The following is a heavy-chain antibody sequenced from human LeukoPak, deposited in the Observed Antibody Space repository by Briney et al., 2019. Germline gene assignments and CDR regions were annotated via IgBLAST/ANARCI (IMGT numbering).Heavy chain of an antibody. V-gene: IGHV3-7*01. CDR1: GFNFSISY. D-gene: IGHD5-24*01. Sequence: PGGSLRLSCTASGFNFSISYMMWVHQAPGEGLEWVAHIDPDGVDKNYVGSVKDRFIISRDNTKNSLFLQMNSLRDDDTALYYCARGWATIPDWGQGSLVIVSS. CDR3: ARGWATIPD. CDR2: IDPDGVDK. J-gene: IGHJ4*02.